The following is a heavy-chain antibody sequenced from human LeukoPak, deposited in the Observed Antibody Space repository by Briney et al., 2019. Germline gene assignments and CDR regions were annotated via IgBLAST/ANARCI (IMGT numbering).Heavy chain of an antibody. CDR3: TRDFDYYDSSGYYYEPPHFDY. CDR2: IRSKAYGGTT. Sequence: GGSLRLSCTASGFTFGDYAMSWVRQAPGKGLEWVGFIRSKAYGGTTEYAASVKGRFTISRDDSKSIAYLQMNSLKTEDTAVYYCTRDFDYYDSSGYYYEPPHFDYWGKGTLVTVSS. V-gene: IGHV3-49*04. CDR1: GFTFGDYA. D-gene: IGHD3-22*01. J-gene: IGHJ4*02.